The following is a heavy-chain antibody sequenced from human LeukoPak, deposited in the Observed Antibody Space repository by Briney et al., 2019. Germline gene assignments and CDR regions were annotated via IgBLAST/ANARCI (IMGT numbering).Heavy chain of an antibody. CDR2: ISYDGSNK. Sequence: GGSLRLSCAASGFTFSSYAMHWVRQAPGKGLEWVAVISYDGSNKYYADSVKGRFTISRDNSKNTLYLQMNSLRAEDTAVYYCAGGPSYYYGMDVWGQGTTVTVSS. CDR3: AGGPSYYYGMDV. CDR1: GFTFSSYA. J-gene: IGHJ6*02. V-gene: IGHV3-30-3*01.